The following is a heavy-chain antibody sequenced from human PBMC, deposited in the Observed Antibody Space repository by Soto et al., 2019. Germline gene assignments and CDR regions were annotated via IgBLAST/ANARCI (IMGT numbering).Heavy chain of an antibody. D-gene: IGHD6-25*01. CDR3: ARDPVYLFGYMDV. J-gene: IGHJ6*02. Sequence: QEELVQSGAEVKKPGSSVNVSCKASGGTFASYSITWVRQAPGPRPEWMGEIIPLLRTVNYAQKFQDRVTITGDRSTITVYMALSSLSSDDTAVYYCARDPVYLFGYMDVWGQGTTVTVSS. CDR2: IIPLLRTV. CDR1: GGTFASYS. V-gene: IGHV1-69*06.